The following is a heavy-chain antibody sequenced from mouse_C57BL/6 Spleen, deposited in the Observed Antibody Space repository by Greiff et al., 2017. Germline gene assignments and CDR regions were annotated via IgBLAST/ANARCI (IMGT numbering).Heavy chain of an antibody. V-gene: IGHV1-69*01. CDR1: GYTFTSYW. J-gene: IGHJ3*01. CDR2: IDPSDSYT. CDR3: ARGGPTYYSNYVAWFAY. D-gene: IGHD2-5*01. Sequence: QVQLQQPGAELVMPGASVKLSCKASGYTFTSYWMHWVKQRPGQGLEWIGEIDPSDSYTNYNQKFKGKSTLTVDKSSSTAYMQLSSLTSEDSAVYYCARGGPTYYSNYVAWFAYWGQGTLVTVSA.